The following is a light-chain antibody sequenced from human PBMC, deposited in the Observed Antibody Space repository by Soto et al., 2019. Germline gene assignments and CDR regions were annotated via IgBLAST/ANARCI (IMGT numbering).Light chain of an antibody. CDR1: QSVSSSY. CDR3: QQYGSSPNT. Sequence: EIVLTQSPGTLSLSPGERATLSCRASQSVSSSYLAWYQQKPGQAPRLLIYGASSRATGIPDRFSGSGSGTDFTLTISRLEPEDFAVYYCQQYGSSPNTFGQRTKLEIK. J-gene: IGKJ2*01. CDR2: GAS. V-gene: IGKV3-20*01.